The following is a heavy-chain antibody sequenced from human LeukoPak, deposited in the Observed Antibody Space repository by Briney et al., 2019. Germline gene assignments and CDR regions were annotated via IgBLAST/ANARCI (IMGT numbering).Heavy chain of an antibody. D-gene: IGHD3-9*01. Sequence: ASVKVSCKASGYTFTGYYMHWVRQAPGQGLEWMGWINPNSGGTNYAQKFQGRVTMTRDTSISTAYMELSRLRSDDTAVYYCARDTYDILTGYYDYHYYYGMDVWGQGTTVTVSS. CDR2: INPNSGGT. V-gene: IGHV1-2*02. CDR3: ARDTYDILTGYYDYHYYYGMDV. J-gene: IGHJ6*02. CDR1: GYTFTGYY.